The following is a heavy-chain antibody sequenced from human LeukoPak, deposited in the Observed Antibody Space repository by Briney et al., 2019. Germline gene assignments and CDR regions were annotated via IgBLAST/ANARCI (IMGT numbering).Heavy chain of an antibody. D-gene: IGHD6-13*01. CDR1: GYSISSGYY. V-gene: IGHV4-38-2*02. CDR2: IYHSGST. J-gene: IGHJ3*02. CDR3: AGVLVHGSSWYGDHAFDI. Sequence: SETPSLTCTVSGYSISSGYYWGWIRQPPGKGLEWIGSIYHSGSTYYNPSLKSRVTISVDTSKNQFSLKLSSVTAADTAVYYCAGVLVHGSSWYGDHAFDIWGQGTMVTVSS.